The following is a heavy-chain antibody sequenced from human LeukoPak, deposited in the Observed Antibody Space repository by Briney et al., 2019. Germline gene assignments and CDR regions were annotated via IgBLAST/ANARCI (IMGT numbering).Heavy chain of an antibody. CDR3: ARGRSKDLTVTNYFDY. CDR1: GGSFSGYY. V-gene: IGHV4-34*01. D-gene: IGHD4-17*01. CDR2: INHSGST. J-gene: IGHJ4*02. Sequence: SETLSLTCAVYGGSFSGYYWSWIRQPPGKGLEWIGEINHSGSTNYNPSLKSRVTISVDTSKNQFSLKLSSVTAADTAVYYCARGRSKDLTVTNYFDYWGQGTLVTVSS.